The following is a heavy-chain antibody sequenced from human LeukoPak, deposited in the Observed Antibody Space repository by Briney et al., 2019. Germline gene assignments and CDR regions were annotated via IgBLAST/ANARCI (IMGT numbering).Heavy chain of an antibody. CDR2: IRSKGSGFAT. D-gene: IGHD5-18*01. Sequence: PGGSLRLSCAASGFTFSDSAIHWVRQASGKGLEWVGRIRSKGSGFATAYAASVNGRFTVSRDESQNTAFLQMYSLKIEDTAIYYCTRLSEKPMVTAASDLWGQGTMVTVSS. CDR3: TRLSEKPMVTAASDL. V-gene: IGHV3-73*01. CDR1: GFTFSDSA. J-gene: IGHJ3*01.